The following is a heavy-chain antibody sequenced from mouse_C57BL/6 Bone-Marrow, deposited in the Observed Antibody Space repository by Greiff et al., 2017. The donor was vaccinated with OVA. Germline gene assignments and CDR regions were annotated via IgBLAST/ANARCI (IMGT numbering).Heavy chain of an antibody. Sequence: QVQLQQSGAELVRPGTSVKMSCKASGYTFTNYWIGWAKQRPGHGLEWIGDIYPGGGYTNYNEKFKGKATLTADKSSSTAYMQFSSLTSEDSAIYYCAREGDYGSSYGFAYWGQGTLVTVSA. J-gene: IGHJ3*01. V-gene: IGHV1-63*01. CDR3: AREGDYGSSYGFAY. D-gene: IGHD1-1*01. CDR2: IYPGGGYT. CDR1: GYTFTNYW.